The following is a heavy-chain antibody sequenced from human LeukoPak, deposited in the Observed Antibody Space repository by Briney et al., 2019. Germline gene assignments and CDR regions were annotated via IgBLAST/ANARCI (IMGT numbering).Heavy chain of an antibody. CDR3: AKDTKRICSSCYRAGWAFVI. CDR1: GFTFSSYS. V-gene: IGHV3-21*01. J-gene: IGHJ3*02. Sequence: PAGCLRLSCAASGFTFSSYSMNWVRQAPGKGLEWVSSISSSSSYIYYADSVKGRFTIYRDNAKNSLYLQINSLRAEVTAVFYCAKDTKRICSSCYRAGWAFVIWAQGTVVTVSS. D-gene: IGHD2-2*01. CDR2: ISSSSSYI.